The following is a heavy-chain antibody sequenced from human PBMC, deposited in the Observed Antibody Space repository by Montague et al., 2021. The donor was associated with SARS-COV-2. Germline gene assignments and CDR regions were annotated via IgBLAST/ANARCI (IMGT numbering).Heavy chain of an antibody. CDR3: AGQRKATVVTDLLFDY. CDR2: IYYSGST. J-gene: IGHJ4*02. D-gene: IGHD4-23*01. CDR1: GGSISSYY. Sequence: SETLSLTCTVSGGSISSYYWSWIRQPPGKGLEWIGYIYYSGSTNYNPSLKSRVTISVDTSKNQFFLKLSSVTAADTAVYYCAGQRKATVVTDLLFDYWGQGTLVTVSS. V-gene: IGHV4-59*08.